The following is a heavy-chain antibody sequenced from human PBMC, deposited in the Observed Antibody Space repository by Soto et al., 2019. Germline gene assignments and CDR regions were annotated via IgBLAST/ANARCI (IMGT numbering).Heavy chain of an antibody. D-gene: IGHD3-9*01. J-gene: IGHJ6*02. CDR3: ERDPRHYDILTGYYYYGMDV. Sequence: QVQLVQSGAEVKKPGASVQVSCKASGYTFTSYAISWVRQAPGQGLEWMGWISAYNGNTNYAQKLQGKVTMTTDTSTSTAYMELRSLRSDDTAVYYCERDPRHYDILTGYYYYGMDVWGQGTTVTVSS. V-gene: IGHV1-18*01. CDR1: GYTFTSYA. CDR2: ISAYNGNT.